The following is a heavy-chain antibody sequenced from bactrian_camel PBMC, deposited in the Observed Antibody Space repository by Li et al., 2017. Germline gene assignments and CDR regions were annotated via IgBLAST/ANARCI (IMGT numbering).Heavy chain of an antibody. V-gene: IGHV3S42*01. J-gene: IGHJ4*01. CDR2: ISNSGDLT. D-gene: IGHD7*01. Sequence: VQLVESGGGLVQPGESLRLSCAASGFTFNNYAMNWVRQTPGKRLEWVSSISNSGDLTGYADSVKGRFTVSRDNAKNTLDLQMNSLKPEDTAVYYCAAQRGGYYGTYAFDYWGQGTQVTVS. CDR1: GFTFNNYA. CDR3: AAQRGGYYGTYAFDY.